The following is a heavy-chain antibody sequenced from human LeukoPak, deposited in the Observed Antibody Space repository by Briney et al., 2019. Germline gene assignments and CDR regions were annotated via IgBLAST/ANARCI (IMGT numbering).Heavy chain of an antibody. V-gene: IGHV1-46*01. D-gene: IGHD5-18*01. CDR1: GYAFTSYY. Sequence: GASVKVSCNASGYAFTSYYMHWVRHAPGQGLEWMGIINPSGGSTSYAQKFQGRVTMTRDTSTSTVYMELSSRRSKDTPVYYCARGGAPFIQLWSDYWGQGTLVTVSS. CDR2: INPSGGST. J-gene: IGHJ4*02. CDR3: ARGGAPFIQLWSDY.